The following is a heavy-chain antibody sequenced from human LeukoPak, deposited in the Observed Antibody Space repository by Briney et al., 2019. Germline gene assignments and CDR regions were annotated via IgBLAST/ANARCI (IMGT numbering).Heavy chain of an antibody. CDR3: ARFGSNSGIDAFDI. CDR2: ISSSSSYI. V-gene: IGHV3-21*01. CDR1: GFTFSSYS. Sequence: GGSLRLSCAASGFTFSSYSMNWVRQAPGEGLEWVSSISSSSSYIYYADSVKGRFTISRDNAKNSLYLQMNSLRAEDTAVYYCARFGSNSGIDAFDIWGQGTRVTVSA. D-gene: IGHD4-11*01. J-gene: IGHJ3*02.